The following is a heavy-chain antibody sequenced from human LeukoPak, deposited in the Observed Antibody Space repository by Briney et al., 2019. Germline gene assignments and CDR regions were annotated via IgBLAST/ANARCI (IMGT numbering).Heavy chain of an antibody. J-gene: IGHJ4*02. CDR3: ARDPPFSSGWSQNYFDY. D-gene: IGHD6-19*01. V-gene: IGHV3-30*04. Sequence: GGSLRLSCAPSGFTFGMYAMHWVRQAPGKGLEWVAVISYDGGNRNYADSVKGRFTISRDNSKNTLYLEMNSLGPEDTAVYYCARDPPFSSGWSQNYFDYWGQGTLVTVSS. CDR2: ISYDGGNR. CDR1: GFTFGMYA.